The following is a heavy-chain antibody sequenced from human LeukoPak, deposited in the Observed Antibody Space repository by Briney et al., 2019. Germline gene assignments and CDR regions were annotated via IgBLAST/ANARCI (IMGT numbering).Heavy chain of an antibody. CDR2: IYYSGST. V-gene: IGHV4-39*07. Sequence: PSETLSLTCTVSGGSISSSSYYWGWIRQPPGKGLEWIGSIYYSGSTYYNPSLKSRVTISVDTSKNQFSLKLSSVTAADTAVYYCARDSRGSSWSLYYFDYWGQGTLVTVSS. D-gene: IGHD6-13*01. CDR1: GGSISSSSYY. CDR3: ARDSRGSSWSLYYFDY. J-gene: IGHJ4*02.